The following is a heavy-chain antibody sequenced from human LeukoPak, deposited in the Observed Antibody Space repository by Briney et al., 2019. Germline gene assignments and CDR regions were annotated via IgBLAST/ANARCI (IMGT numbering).Heavy chain of an antibody. D-gene: IGHD3-22*01. V-gene: IGHV4-4*07. Sequence: SETLSLTCTVSDSSISNYYWSWIRQPAGKGLEWIGRIYTSGSTNYNPSLKSRVTMSVDTSKNQFSLKLSSVTAADTAVYYCARFSYDSSGYYGFDYWGQGTLVTVSS. CDR2: IYTSGST. CDR1: DSSISNYY. CDR3: ARFSYDSSGYYGFDY. J-gene: IGHJ4*02.